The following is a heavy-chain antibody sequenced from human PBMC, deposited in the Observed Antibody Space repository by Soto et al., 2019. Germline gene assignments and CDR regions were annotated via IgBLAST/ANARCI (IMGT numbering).Heavy chain of an antibody. D-gene: IGHD3-22*01. Sequence: GRSLRLSCAASGFTVSSNYMSWVRQAPGKGLEWVSVIYSGGSTYYADSVKGRFTISRDNSKNTLYLQMNSLRAEDTAVYYCARDLIDTXYYYDSSGPSPYYGMDVWGQGTTVTVSS. V-gene: IGHV3-53*01. CDR1: GFTVSSNY. CDR2: IYSGGST. CDR3: ARDLIDTXYYYDSSGPSPYYGMDV. J-gene: IGHJ6*02.